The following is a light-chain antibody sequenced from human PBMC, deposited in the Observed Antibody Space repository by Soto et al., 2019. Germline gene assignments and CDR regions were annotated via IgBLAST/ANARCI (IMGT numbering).Light chain of an antibody. CDR2: EVI. J-gene: IGLJ1*01. V-gene: IGLV2-14*01. Sequence: QSALTQPASVSGSPGQSITISCTGTSSDIGGFNFVSWYQQHPGRAPKLLIYEVINRPSGISNRFSGSKSDNTASLTISGVQAEDEADYYCSSYRSGSILYVFGSGTKVTVL. CDR3: SSYRSGSILYV. CDR1: SSDIGGFNF.